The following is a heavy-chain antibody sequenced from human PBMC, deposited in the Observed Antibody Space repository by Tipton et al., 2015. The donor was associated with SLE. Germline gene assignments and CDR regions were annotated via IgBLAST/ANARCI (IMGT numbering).Heavy chain of an antibody. V-gene: IGHV4-59*11. CDR1: GVSLSSHS. D-gene: IGHD3-22*01. CDR3: ARDSGVTDSFPFDY. J-gene: IGHJ4*02. CDR2: VYYSGST. Sequence: TLSLTCTVSGVSLSSHSWIWIRQSPGKGLEWIGSVYYSGSTYYNPSLKSRVTISIDTSKNQFSLNLTSVTATDTAVYYCARDSGVTDSFPFDYWGQGTLVTVSS.